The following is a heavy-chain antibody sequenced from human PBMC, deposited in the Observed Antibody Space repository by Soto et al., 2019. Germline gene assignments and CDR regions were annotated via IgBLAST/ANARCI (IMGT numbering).Heavy chain of an antibody. D-gene: IGHD3-22*01. CDR1: GFTFSSYG. J-gene: IGHJ4*02. CDR3: ARGGAYDSSGYYYLLGYFDY. Sequence: QVQLVESGGGVVQPGRSLRLSCAASGFTFSSYGMHWVRQAPGTGLEWVAVIWHDGSNKYYADSVKCRFTISRDNSKNTLYLRMNSVSAEDTDVYCCARGGAYDSSGYYYLLGYFDYWGQGTLVPVSS. V-gene: IGHV3-33*01. CDR2: IWHDGSNK.